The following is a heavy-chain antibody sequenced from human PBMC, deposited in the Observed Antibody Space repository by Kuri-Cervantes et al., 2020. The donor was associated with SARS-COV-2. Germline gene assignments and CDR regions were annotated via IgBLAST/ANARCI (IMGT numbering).Heavy chain of an antibody. CDR3: AKDHGYSSSWPIDY. CDR2: ISGSGGST. J-gene: IGHJ4*02. Sequence: GGSLRLSFAASGFTFSSYAMSWVRQAPGKGLEWVSAISGSGGSTYYADSVKGRFTISRDNSKNTLYLQMNSLRAEDAAVYYCAKDHGYSSSWPIDYWGQGTLVTVSS. V-gene: IGHV3-23*01. CDR1: GFTFSSYA. D-gene: IGHD6-13*01.